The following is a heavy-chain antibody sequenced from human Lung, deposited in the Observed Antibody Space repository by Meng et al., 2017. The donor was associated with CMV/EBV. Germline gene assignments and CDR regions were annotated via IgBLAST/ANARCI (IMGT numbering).Heavy chain of an antibody. D-gene: IGHD3-10*01. CDR1: GFTVTRNW. J-gene: IGHJ4*01. CDR3: ARPIEGIRETLDY. CDR2: INEDGTDK. Sequence: GGSLRLXFPPSGFTVTRNWMTWVRQAPGKGLEWVANINEDGTDKNYLDSVKGRFTISRDNVKKSVYLQMNTLRGEDTAVYYCARPIEGIRETLDYWGQGTLVTVSS. V-gene: IGHV3-7*01.